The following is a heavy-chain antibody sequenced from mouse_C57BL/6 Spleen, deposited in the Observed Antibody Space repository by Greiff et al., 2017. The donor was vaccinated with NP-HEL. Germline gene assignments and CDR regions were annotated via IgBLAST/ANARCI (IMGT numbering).Heavy chain of an antibody. Sequence: DVQLVESGGGLVKPGGSLKLSCAASGFTFSSYTMSWVRQTPEKRLEWVATISGGGGNTYYPDSVKGRFTISRDNAKNTLYLQMSSLRSEDTALYYCARGGIYDGYRYAMDYWGQGTSVTVSS. CDR1: GFTFSSYT. CDR2: ISGGGGNT. V-gene: IGHV5-9*01. CDR3: ARGGIYDGYRYAMDY. J-gene: IGHJ4*01. D-gene: IGHD2-3*01.